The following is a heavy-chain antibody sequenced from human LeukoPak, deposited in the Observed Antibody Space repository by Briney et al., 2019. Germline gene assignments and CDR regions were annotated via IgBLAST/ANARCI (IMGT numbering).Heavy chain of an antibody. CDR2: ISYDESNK. CDR3: AKEAVNYYDSSGYLDDAFDI. D-gene: IGHD3-22*01. Sequence: PGGSLRLSCAASGFTLSSYGMHWVRQAPGKGLEWVAVISYDESNKYYADSVKGRFTISRDNSKNTLYLQMNSLRAEDTSVYYCAKEAVNYYDSSGYLDDAFDIWGQGTMVTVSS. CDR1: GFTLSSYG. V-gene: IGHV3-30*18. J-gene: IGHJ3*02.